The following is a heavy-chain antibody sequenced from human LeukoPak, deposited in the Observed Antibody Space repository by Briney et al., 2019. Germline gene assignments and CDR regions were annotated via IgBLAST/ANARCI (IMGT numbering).Heavy chain of an antibody. CDR2: IKQDGSEK. CDR1: GFTFSSYW. CDR3: ARDRGECTNGVCYYHDFDY. D-gene: IGHD2-8*01. Sequence: GGSLRLSCAASGFTFSSYWMTWVRQAPGKGLEWVANIKQDGSEKYYVDSVKSRFTISRDNAKNSLSLHMNSLRAEDTAVYYCARDRGECTNGVCYYHDFDYWGQGTLVTVSS. V-gene: IGHV3-7*01. J-gene: IGHJ4*02.